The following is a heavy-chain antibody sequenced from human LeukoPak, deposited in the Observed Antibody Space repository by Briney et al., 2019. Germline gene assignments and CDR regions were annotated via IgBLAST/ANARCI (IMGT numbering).Heavy chain of an antibody. CDR2: IYHSGST. D-gene: IGHD6-19*01. CDR1: GGSISSSNW. CDR3: ARVAVARLAYFDY. J-gene: IGHJ4*02. V-gene: IGHV4-4*02. Sequence: NPSGTLSLTCAVSGGSISSSNWWSWVRPPPGKGLEWIGEIYHSGSTNYNPSLKSRVTISVDKSKNQFSLKLSSVTAADTAMYYCARVAVARLAYFDYWGQGTLVTVSS.